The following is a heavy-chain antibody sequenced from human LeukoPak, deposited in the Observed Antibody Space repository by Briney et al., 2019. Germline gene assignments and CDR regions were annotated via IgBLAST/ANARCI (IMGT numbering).Heavy chain of an antibody. CDR3: ARDGAAGRGYFDY. CDR2: IIPIFGTA. J-gene: IGHJ4*02. V-gene: IGHV1-69*05. D-gene: IGHD6-13*01. CDR1: GGTFSSYA. Sequence: EASVKVSCKASGGTFSSYAISWVRQAPGQGLEWMGGIIPIFGTANYAQKFQGRVTITRDASTSTVYMELSSLRSEDTAVYYCARDGAAGRGYFDYWGQGTLVTVSS.